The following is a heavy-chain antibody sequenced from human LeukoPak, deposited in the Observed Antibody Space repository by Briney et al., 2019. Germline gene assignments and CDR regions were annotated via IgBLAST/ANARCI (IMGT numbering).Heavy chain of an antibody. CDR1: GVSISSYY. D-gene: IGHD5-24*01. Sequence: SSETLSLTCTVSGVSISSYYWSWIRQPPGKGLEWIGYIYYSGSTNYNPSLKSRVTISVDTSKNQFSLKLSSVTAADTAVYYCARGDGSRRYYFDYWGQGTLVTVSS. V-gene: IGHV4-59*01. CDR2: IYYSGST. CDR3: ARGDGSRRYYFDY. J-gene: IGHJ4*02.